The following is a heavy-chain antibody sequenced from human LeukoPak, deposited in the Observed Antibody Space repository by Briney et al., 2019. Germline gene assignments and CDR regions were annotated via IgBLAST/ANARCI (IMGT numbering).Heavy chain of an antibody. Sequence: ASVKVSCKASGYTFTGYYMHWVRQAPGQGLEWMGWINPNSGGTNYAQKFQGRVTMTRDTSISTAYMEMSRLRSDNTAVYYCARGTVAEPTDYYDSSGYYYWGQGPLVTVSS. V-gene: IGHV1-2*02. J-gene: IGHJ4*02. D-gene: IGHD3-22*01. CDR2: INPNSGGT. CDR3: ARGTVAEPTDYYDSSGYYY. CDR1: GYTFTGYY.